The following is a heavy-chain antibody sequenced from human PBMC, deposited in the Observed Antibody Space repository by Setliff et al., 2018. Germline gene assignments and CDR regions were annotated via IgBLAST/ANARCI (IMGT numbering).Heavy chain of an antibody. CDR3: ARGPKDFVVLAAAACFDF. CDR2: ISAYNGNT. V-gene: IGHV1-18*01. D-gene: IGHD2-15*01. Sequence: GASVKVSCKASGYTFTSYGISWVRQAPGQGLDWMGWISAYNGNTNYVQKLQGRVTMTTDTSTSTAYMELRSLRSDDTAVYYCARGPKDFVVLAAAACFDFWGQGTLVTVSS. J-gene: IGHJ4*02. CDR1: GYTFTSYG.